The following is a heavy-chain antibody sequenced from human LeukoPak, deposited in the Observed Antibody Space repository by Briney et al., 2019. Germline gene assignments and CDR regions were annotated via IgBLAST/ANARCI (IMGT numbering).Heavy chain of an antibody. Sequence: GGSLRLSCAASGFTFDDYAMHWVRQAPGKGLEWVSGISWNSGSIGYADSVKGRFTISRDNAKNSLYLQMNSLRAEDTAVYYCARDQSKSYWGQGTLVTVSS. CDR3: ARDQSKSY. CDR1: GFTFDDYA. V-gene: IGHV3-9*01. CDR2: ISWNSGSI. J-gene: IGHJ4*02.